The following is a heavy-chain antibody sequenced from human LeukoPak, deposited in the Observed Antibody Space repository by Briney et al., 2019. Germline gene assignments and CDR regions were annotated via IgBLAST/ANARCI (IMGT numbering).Heavy chain of an antibody. CDR1: GLTFSNYW. CDR2: INTDGSST. J-gene: IGHJ4*02. CDR3: ASKYYDFWSGLRGDY. V-gene: IGHV3-74*01. D-gene: IGHD3-3*01. Sequence: GGSLRLSCAVSGLTFSNYWMHWVRQAPGKGLVWVSRINTDGSSTSYADSVKGRFTISRDNAKDTLYLQMNSLRAEDTAVYYCASKYYDFWSGLRGDYWGQGTLVTVSS.